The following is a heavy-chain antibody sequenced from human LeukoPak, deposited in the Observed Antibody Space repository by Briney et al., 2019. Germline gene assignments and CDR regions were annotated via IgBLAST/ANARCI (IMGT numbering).Heavy chain of an antibody. Sequence: GGSLRLSCAASGFTFSSYWVSWVRQAPGKGLEWVAHIKQDGSEKYYVDSVKGRFTISRDNAKNSLYLQMNSLRAEDTAVYYCARSGEGWFDPWGQGTLVTVSS. J-gene: IGHJ5*02. V-gene: IGHV3-7*01. CDR1: GFTFSSYW. D-gene: IGHD3-10*01. CDR2: IKQDGSEK. CDR3: ARSGEGWFDP.